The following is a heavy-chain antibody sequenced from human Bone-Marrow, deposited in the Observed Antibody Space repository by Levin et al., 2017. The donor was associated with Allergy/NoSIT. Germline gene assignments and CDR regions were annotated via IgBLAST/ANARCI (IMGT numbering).Heavy chain of an antibody. CDR1: GFTFSSYG. D-gene: IGHD2-21*02. J-gene: IGHJ4*02. CDR2: ISYDGSNK. Sequence: GGSLRLSCAASGFTFSSYGMHWVRQAPGKGLEWVAVISYDGSNKYYADSVKGRFTISRDNSKNTLYLQMNSLRAEDTAVYYCAKSGGLLVVTAIRYYFDYWGQGTLVTVSS. V-gene: IGHV3-30*18. CDR3: AKSGGLLVVTAIRYYFDY.